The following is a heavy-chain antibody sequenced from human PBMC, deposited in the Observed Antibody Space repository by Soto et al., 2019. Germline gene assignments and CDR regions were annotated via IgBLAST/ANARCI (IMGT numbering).Heavy chain of an antibody. D-gene: IGHD3-3*01. CDR1: GGSFSGYY. CDR2: INHSGST. CDR3: ARTVLRFLEWSLTRVGWFDP. J-gene: IGHJ5*02. Sequence: PXGTLSLTCAVYGGSFSGYYWSWIRQPPGKGLEWIGEINHSGSTNYNPSLKSRVTISVDTSKNQFSLKLSSVTAADTAVYYCARTVLRFLEWSLTRVGWFDPWGQGTLVTVSS. V-gene: IGHV4-34*01.